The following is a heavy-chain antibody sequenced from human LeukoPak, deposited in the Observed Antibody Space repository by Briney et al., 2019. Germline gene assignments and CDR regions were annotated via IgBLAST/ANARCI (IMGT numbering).Heavy chain of an antibody. CDR1: GYTFTSYG. CDR3: ARDNRVGGYYYDSSGYS. CDR2: ISAYNGNT. V-gene: IGHV1-18*01. D-gene: IGHD3-22*01. J-gene: IGHJ5*02. Sequence: GASVKVSCKASGYTFTSYGISWLRQAPGQGLEWMGWISAYNGNTNYAQKLQGRVTMTTETSTSTAYMELRSLRSDDTAVYYCARDNRVGGYYYDSSGYSWGQGTLVTVSS.